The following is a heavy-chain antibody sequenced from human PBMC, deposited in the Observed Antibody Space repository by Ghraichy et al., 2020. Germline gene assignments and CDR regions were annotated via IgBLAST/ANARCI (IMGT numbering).Heavy chain of an antibody. D-gene: IGHD3-22*01. CDR1: GFTFSSYS. CDR2: ISSSSSYI. Sequence: GGSLRLSCAASGFTFSSYSMNWVRQAPGKGLEWVSSISSSSSYIYYADSVKGRFTISRDNAKNSLYLQMNSLRAEDTAVYYCARDTAKTYDSSGYYVWGNFDYWGQGTLVTVSS. J-gene: IGHJ4*02. V-gene: IGHV3-21*01. CDR3: ARDTAKTYDSSGYYVWGNFDY.